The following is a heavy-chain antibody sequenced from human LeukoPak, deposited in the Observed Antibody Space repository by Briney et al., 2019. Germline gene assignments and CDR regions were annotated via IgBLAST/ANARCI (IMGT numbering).Heavy chain of an antibody. CDR3: AAPQRTDFYYFDF. D-gene: IGHD2-2*01. Sequence: ASVKVSCKTSGYNFIYYYIHWVRQAPGQGLEWMGRIIPFLDIADYAQKFQGRVTISADRSTSTAYMELSSLKSGDTAVYYCAAPQRTDFYYFDFWGQGTLVTVSS. CDR2: IIPFLDIA. J-gene: IGHJ4*02. V-gene: IGHV1-69*02. CDR1: GYNFIYYY.